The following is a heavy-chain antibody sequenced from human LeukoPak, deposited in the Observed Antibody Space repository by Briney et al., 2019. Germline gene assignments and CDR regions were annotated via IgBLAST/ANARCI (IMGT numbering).Heavy chain of an antibody. V-gene: IGHV5-51*01. D-gene: IGHD1-26*01. CDR1: GYSFTSYW. J-gene: IGHJ5*02. CDR2: IYPGDSDT. Sequence: PGESLKISCKGSGYSFTSYWIGWVRQMPGKGLEWMGIIYPGDSDTRYSPSFQGQVTISADKSISTAYLQWSSLKASDTAMYYCARYTNELLLLRDPSNWFDPWGQGTLVTVSS. CDR3: ARYTNELLLLRDPSNWFDP.